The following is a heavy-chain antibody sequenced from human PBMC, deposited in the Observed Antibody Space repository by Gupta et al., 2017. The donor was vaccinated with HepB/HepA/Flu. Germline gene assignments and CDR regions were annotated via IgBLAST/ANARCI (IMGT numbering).Heavy chain of an antibody. V-gene: IGHV1-18*01. CDR2: INTYNGET. CDR1: GYTFNSFG. D-gene: IGHD4/OR15-4a*01. Sequence: QVHLVQSGDEVKKPGASVKVSCRAFGYTFNSFGISWLRQAPGQGLEWMAWINTYNGETNYAQMFQDRVTLTSDTSTNTAHMELRSLRPDDAATYYCARVAYGFDYGVDYWGQGTLVTVSS. CDR3: ARVAYGFDYGVDY. J-gene: IGHJ4*02.